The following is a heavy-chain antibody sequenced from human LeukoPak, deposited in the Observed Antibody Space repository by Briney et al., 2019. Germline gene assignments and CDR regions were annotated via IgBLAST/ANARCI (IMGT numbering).Heavy chain of an antibody. CDR1: GGSISSSSYY. Sequence: SETLSLTCTVSGGSISSSSYYWGWIRQPPGKGLEWIGSIYYSGSTYYNPSLKSRVTISVDTSKNQFSLKLSSVTAADTAVYYCARDRYYGSGSYYLDYWGQGTLVTVSS. J-gene: IGHJ4*02. CDR2: IYYSGST. CDR3: ARDRYYGSGSYYLDY. D-gene: IGHD3-10*01. V-gene: IGHV4-39*07.